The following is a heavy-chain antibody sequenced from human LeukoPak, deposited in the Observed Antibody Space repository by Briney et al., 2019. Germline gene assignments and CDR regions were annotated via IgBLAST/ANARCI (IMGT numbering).Heavy chain of an antibody. CDR1: ELVLENYV. J-gene: IGHJ4*02. CDR2: ISPDGSTT. Sequence: GGSLRLSCAVSELVLENYVMSWVRQAPGKGLEWVAMISPDGSTTFYTDSMKGRLTISRDNSNNTLYLQMNSLRLEDTTLYYCATEGEEWTNFDYWGQGTLVTVSS. CDR3: ATEGEEWTNFDY. V-gene: IGHV3-33*08. D-gene: IGHD3-3*01.